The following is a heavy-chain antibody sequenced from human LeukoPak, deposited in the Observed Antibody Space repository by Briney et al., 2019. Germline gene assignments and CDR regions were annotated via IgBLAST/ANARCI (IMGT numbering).Heavy chain of an antibody. V-gene: IGHV3-23*01. CDR1: GFDFNDFA. D-gene: IGHD3-22*01. CDR2: MSGSGDTT. J-gene: IGHJ4*02. Sequence: GGSLRLSCAASGFDFNDFAMTWVRQAPGKGLEWVSSMSGSGDTTEYAASVKGRFTISRDNAKKTLYLEMNSLRVEDTAIYYCAKDHVGNAMIVMVLDSWGQGTLVTVSS. CDR3: AKDHVGNAMIVMVLDS.